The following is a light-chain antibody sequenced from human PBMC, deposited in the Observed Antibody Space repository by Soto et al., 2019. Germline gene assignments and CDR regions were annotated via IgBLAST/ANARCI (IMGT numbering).Light chain of an antibody. J-gene: IGKJ5*01. V-gene: IGKV3D-20*01. CDR1: QSVISSY. Sequence: IVLTQSPATLSSSPGEIATLSCGASQSVISSYVAWYQHKPGLAPRLLIHDTSSRAIGIPDRFSGSKSGTNFTLTIRRMEPEDVGMYYCQQYGSSPITFGQGTRLEIK. CDR3: QQYGSSPIT. CDR2: DTS.